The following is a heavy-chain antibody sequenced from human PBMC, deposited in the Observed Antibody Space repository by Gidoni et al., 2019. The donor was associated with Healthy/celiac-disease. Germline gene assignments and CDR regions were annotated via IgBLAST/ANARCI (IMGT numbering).Heavy chain of an antibody. Sequence: EVQRVESGGGVVQHGGSLRLSGAASGFTFSSYSMNWVRQAPGKGLEWVSYISSSSSTIYYADSVKGRFTISRDNAKNSLYLQMNSLRDEDTAVYYCVLGYCSSTSCPYYFDYWGQGTLVTVSS. V-gene: IGHV3-48*02. J-gene: IGHJ4*02. CDR2: ISSSSSTI. D-gene: IGHD2-2*03. CDR3: VLGYCSSTSCPYYFDY. CDR1: GFTFSSYS.